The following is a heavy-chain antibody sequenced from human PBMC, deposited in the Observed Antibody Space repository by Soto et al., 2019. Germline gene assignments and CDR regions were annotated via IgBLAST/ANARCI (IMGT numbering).Heavy chain of an antibody. D-gene: IGHD3-10*01. V-gene: IGHV1-69*01. CDR1: GGTFSSYA. J-gene: IGHJ5*02. Sequence: QVQLVQSGAEVKKPGSSVKVSCKASGGTFSSYAISWVRQAPGQGLEWMGGIIPIFGTANYAQKFQGRVTITADESPSTAYMELSSLRSEDTAVYYCARERVLLWFGELLGWFDPWGQGTLVTVSS. CDR3: ARERVLLWFGELLGWFDP. CDR2: IIPIFGTA.